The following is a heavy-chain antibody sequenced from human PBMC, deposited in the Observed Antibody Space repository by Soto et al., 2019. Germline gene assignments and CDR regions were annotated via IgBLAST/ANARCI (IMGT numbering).Heavy chain of an antibody. CDR1: GGSISSGDYY. J-gene: IGHJ6*02. V-gene: IGHV4-4*02. CDR2: IYHSGST. CDR3: ARETGNDFYYYGMDV. Sequence: SETLSLTCTVSGGSISSGDYYWSWVRQPPGKGLEWIGEIYHSGSTNYNPSLKSRVTISVDKSKNQFSLKLSSVTAADTAVYYCARETGNDFYYYGMDVWGQGTTVTVSS. D-gene: IGHD1-1*01.